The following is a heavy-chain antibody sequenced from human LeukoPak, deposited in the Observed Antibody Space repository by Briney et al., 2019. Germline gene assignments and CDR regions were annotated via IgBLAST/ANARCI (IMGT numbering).Heavy chain of an antibody. CDR3: ARRRIAVAGDAFDI. Sequence: SETLSLTCTVSGGSISSYYWSWIRQPAGKGLDWIGRIYTSGSTNYNPSLKSRVTMSVDTSRNQFSLKLSSVTAADTAVYYCARRRIAVAGDAFDIWGQGTMVTVSS. CDR1: GGSISSYY. CDR2: IYTSGST. J-gene: IGHJ3*02. D-gene: IGHD6-19*01. V-gene: IGHV4-4*07.